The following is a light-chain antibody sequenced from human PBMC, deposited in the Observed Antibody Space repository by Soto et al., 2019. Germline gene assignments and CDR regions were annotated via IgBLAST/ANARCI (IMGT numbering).Light chain of an antibody. CDR2: AAY. CDR3: QHTYISPGT. J-gene: IGKJ2*01. CDR1: QGVSTF. Sequence: DIQVTQSPSSLSASVGDRVTITCRTSQGVSTFLNWYRQKPGEAPKLLIYAAYTLHSGVPSRFSGSGSETDFTLTINSLQPEDFATYYCQHTYISPGTFGQGTKVEIK. V-gene: IGKV1-39*01.